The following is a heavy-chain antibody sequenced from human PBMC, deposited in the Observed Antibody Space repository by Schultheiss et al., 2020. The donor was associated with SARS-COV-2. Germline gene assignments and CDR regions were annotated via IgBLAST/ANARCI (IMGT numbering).Heavy chain of an antibody. V-gene: IGHV3-49*04. CDR2: IRSTAYGATT. CDR3: TSSVYCSGRSCNSYWYFDL. D-gene: IGHD2-15*01. Sequence: GGSLRLSCATSGFTFGDYAMAWVRQAPGRGLEWVGFIRSTAYGATTEYAASVKGRFTISRDDSTSIAYLQMNSLKTEDTAVYYCTSSVYCSGRSCNSYWYFDLWGRGTLVTVSS. J-gene: IGHJ2*01. CDR1: GFTFGDYA.